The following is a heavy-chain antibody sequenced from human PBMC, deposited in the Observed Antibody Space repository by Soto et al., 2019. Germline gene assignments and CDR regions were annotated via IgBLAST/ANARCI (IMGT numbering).Heavy chain of an antibody. CDR3: ARDPIGGGSPYYIDY. CDR2: INPRTGAT. CDR1: GYTFNGYY. J-gene: IGHJ4*02. Sequence: WASVKVSCKASGYTFNGYYLHWVRQAPGQGLEWMGWINPRTGATHYAQKFQGRVTMTRDTSISTAYMELNSLKSDDAATYYCARDPIGGGSPYYIDYWGQGTLVTVSS. V-gene: IGHV1-2*02. D-gene: IGHD3-10*01.